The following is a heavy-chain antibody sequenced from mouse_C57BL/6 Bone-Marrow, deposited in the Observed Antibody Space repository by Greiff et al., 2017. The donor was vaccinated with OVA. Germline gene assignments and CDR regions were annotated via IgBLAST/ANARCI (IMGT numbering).Heavy chain of an antibody. Sequence: VQLKESGPVLVKPGASVKMSCKASGYTFTDYYMNWVKQSHGKSLEWIGVINPYNGGTSYNQKFKGKATLTVDKSSSTAYMELNSLTSEDSAVYYCARPNGSNHWYFDVWGTGTTVTVSS. CDR1: GYTFTDYY. CDR3: ARPNGSNHWYFDV. J-gene: IGHJ1*03. CDR2: INPYNGGT. V-gene: IGHV1-19*01. D-gene: IGHD1-1*01.